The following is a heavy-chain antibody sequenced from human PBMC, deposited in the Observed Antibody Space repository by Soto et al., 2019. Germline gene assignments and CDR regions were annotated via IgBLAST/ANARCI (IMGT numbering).Heavy chain of an antibody. J-gene: IGHJ1*01. V-gene: IGHV1-69*01. CDR3: ASGVAVERFEF. CDR1: GGTFNIFA. CDR2: IVPLSGTA. Sequence: QVQLVQSGAEVRKPGSSVKVSCQASGGTFNIFAFSWVRQAPGQGLQFVGGIVPLSGTAKSAQEFQDRVTFTADESTSTIYMERRSLQSDDTAIFYCASGVAVERFEFWGQGTLVTVSS. D-gene: IGHD2-15*01.